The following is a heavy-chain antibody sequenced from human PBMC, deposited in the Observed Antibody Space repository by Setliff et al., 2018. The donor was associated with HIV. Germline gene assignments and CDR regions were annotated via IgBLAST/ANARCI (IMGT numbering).Heavy chain of an antibody. V-gene: IGHV4-39*01. Sequence: SETLSLTCSVSGVSINRTDHYWGWIRQSPGKRLEWIGSVSQSGSTYYNPSLKSRITISVDRSKNLFSLKLISVTAADQGVYYCASGPHQYFHFYGMDVWGQGTTVTVSS. CDR1: GVSINRTDHY. CDR2: VSQSGST. CDR3: ASGPHQYFHFYGMDV. J-gene: IGHJ6*02.